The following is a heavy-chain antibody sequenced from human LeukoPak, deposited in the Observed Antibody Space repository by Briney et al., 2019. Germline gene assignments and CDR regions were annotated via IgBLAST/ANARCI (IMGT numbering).Heavy chain of an antibody. CDR3: AKDPFGGGQYYFGS. Sequence: GGSLRLSCAASGFTLSAYCMPWVRHSPGKGLVWVWRNTGDVATMKGGVSMTGRFAMSRDNVKNTMYLQMNRLIDEDAAVYFCAKDPFGGGQYYFGSWGQGTLVTVSS. CDR1: GFTLSAYC. J-gene: IGHJ4*02. D-gene: IGHD3-16*01. V-gene: IGHV3-74*03. CDR2: NTGDVATM.